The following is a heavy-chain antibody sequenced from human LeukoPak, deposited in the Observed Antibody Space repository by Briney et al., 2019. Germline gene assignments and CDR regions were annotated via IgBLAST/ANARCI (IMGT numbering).Heavy chain of an antibody. CDR2: IYYSGST. CDR1: GGSISSYY. V-gene: IGHV4-59*01. J-gene: IGHJ6*03. D-gene: IGHD1-26*01. CDR3: ARDSSSTGDYYMDV. Sequence: SETLSLTCTVSGGSISSYYWSWIRQPPGKGLEWIGYIYYSGSTNYNPSLTSRVTISVDTSKNQFSLKLSSVTAADTAVYYCARDSSSTGDYYMDVWGKGTTVTVSS.